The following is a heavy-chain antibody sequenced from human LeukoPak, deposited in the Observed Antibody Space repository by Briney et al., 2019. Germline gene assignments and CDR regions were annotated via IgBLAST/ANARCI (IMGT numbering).Heavy chain of an antibody. V-gene: IGHV4-4*07. CDR2: IYTSGST. D-gene: IGHD1-20*01. CDR1: GGSNSSYY. Sequence: SETLSLTCTVTGGSNSSYYWSWIRQPAGKGLEWIGRIYTSGSTNYNPSLKSRVTMSVDTSKNQFSLKLSSVTAADTAVYYCARDSPYNWNDVNYFDYWGQGTLVTVSS. CDR3: ARDSPYNWNDVNYFDY. J-gene: IGHJ4*02.